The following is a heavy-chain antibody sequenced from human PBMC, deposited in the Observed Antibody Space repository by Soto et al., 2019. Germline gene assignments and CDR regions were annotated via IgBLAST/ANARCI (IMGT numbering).Heavy chain of an antibody. CDR3: ARDSVADLNG. Sequence: GGSLRLSCVASGFTFSRYWMHWVRQAPGKGLVWVARINGEATDTAYADSVKGRFTISRDNAKNTVYLQMDSLRAEDTAVYYCARDSVADLNGWGQGTLVTVSS. V-gene: IGHV3-74*01. CDR2: INGEATDT. D-gene: IGHD6-19*01. CDR1: GFTFSRYW. J-gene: IGHJ4*02.